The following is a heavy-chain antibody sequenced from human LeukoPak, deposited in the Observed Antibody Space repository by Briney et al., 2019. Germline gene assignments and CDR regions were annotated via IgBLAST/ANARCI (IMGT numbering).Heavy chain of an antibody. CDR3: ARWYCSSTSCLFDY. J-gene: IGHJ4*02. D-gene: IGHD2-2*01. V-gene: IGHV3-48*03. CDR2: ISSSGSTI. Sequence: GGSLRLSCTASGFTFSSYEMNWVRQAPGKGLEWVSYISSSGSTIFYADSLKGRFTISRDNAKKSLYLQMKSLRAEDTAVYYCARWYCSSTSCLFDYWGRGTLVTVSS. CDR1: GFTFSSYE.